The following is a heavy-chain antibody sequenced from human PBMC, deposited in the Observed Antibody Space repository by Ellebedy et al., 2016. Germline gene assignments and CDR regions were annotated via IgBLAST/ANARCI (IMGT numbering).Heavy chain of an antibody. D-gene: IGHD1-26*01. V-gene: IGHV3-13*01. CDR1: GVTLSRHD. CDR3: AREIVGGWVDLDS. J-gene: IGHJ4*02. CDR2: ISVAGNT. Sequence: GESLKISXAGSGVTLSRHDMHWVRQATGKGLEWVSMISVAGNTKYADSVKGRFTVSREDARNSLYLQMNNLRADDTAVYYCAREIVGGWVDLDSWGQGTLVTVSA.